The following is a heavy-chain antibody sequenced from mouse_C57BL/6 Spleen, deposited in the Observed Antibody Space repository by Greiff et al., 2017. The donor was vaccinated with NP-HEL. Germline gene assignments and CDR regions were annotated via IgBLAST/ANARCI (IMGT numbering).Heavy chain of an antibody. D-gene: IGHD2-3*01. CDR2: ILPGSGST. CDR1: GYTFTGYW. Sequence: QVQLQQSGAELMKPGASVKLSCKATGYTFTGYWIEWVKQRPGHGLEWIGEILPGSGSTNYNEKFKGKATFTADKSSNTAYMQLSSLTTEDSAIYYCARKGLIYDGYPWFAYWGQGTLVTVSA. CDR3: ARKGLIYDGYPWFAY. J-gene: IGHJ3*01. V-gene: IGHV1-9*01.